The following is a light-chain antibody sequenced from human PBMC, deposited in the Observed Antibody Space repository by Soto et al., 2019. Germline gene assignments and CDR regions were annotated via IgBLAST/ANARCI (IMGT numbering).Light chain of an antibody. Sequence: DIQMAQSPSTLSTSVGDRVTITCRATQSISSWLAWYQQRPGKAPNLLIYKASNLQSGVPSRFSGSGSGTEFTLTISSLQPDDFATYYCQQDNSYSRTFGQGSNV. CDR3: QQDNSYSRT. J-gene: IGKJ1*01. CDR2: KAS. V-gene: IGKV1-5*03. CDR1: QSISSW.